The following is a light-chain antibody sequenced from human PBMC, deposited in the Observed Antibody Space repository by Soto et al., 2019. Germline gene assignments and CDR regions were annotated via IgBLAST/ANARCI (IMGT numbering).Light chain of an antibody. V-gene: IGKV3-15*01. CDR1: HRVNNY. CDR3: QQYNEWPGT. J-gene: IGKJ1*01. Sequence: EIVMTQSPSTLSVSPGERATLSCRASHRVNNYLAWYQQRPGQAPRLLSSGASTRATGIPPRFSGGGSGTEFTLTIRSPQSEDFELYYCQQYNEWPGTFGQGTKVDIK. CDR2: GAS.